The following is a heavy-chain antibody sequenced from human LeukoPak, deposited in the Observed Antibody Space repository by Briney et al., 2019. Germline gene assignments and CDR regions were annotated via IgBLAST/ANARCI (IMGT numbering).Heavy chain of an antibody. V-gene: IGHV3-30*04. J-gene: IGHJ4*02. CDR2: MSFDVNNK. D-gene: IGHD2-2*02. CDR1: GFTFSSYA. Sequence: GGSLRLSCAASGFTFSSYAMHWVRQAPGKGLEWVATMSFDVNNKYYADSVRGRFTISRDNSKNTLYLQMNSLRAEDTAVYSCARGYCTSSSCYNDYWGQGTLVTVSS. CDR3: ARGYCTSSSCYNDY.